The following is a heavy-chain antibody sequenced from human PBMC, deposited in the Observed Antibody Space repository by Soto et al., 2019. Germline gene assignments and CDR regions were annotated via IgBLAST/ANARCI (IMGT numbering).Heavy chain of an antibody. J-gene: IGHJ6*03. CDR2: INPNSGGT. V-gene: IGHV1-2*04. CDR1: GYTFTGYY. Sequence: ASVKVSCKASGYTFTGYYMHWVRQAPGQGLEWMGWINPNSGGTNYAQKFQGWVTMTRDTSISTAYMELSRLRSDDTAVYYCARGRESAGYCSGGSCYSLYYHLDVWGKGTTVTVSS. D-gene: IGHD2-15*01. CDR3: ARGRESAGYCSGGSCYSLYYHLDV.